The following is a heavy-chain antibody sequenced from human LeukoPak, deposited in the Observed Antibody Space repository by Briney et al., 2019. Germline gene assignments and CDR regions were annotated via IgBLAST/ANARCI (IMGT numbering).Heavy chain of an antibody. V-gene: IGHV4-59*02. J-gene: IGHJ4*02. CDR1: GDSVTNHQ. CDR3: ARYPLAFDF. CDR2: IHHSGST. Sequence: SETLSLTCTVSGDSVTNHQWSWVRQPPGKGLEWIAYIHHSGSTNYNPSLKNRVTISIDTSKNQFSLRLISVTAADTAVYYCARYPLAFDFWGQGILVTVSS. D-gene: IGHD6-6*01.